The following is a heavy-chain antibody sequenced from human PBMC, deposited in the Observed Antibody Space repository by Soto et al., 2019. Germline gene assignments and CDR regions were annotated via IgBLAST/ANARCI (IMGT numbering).Heavy chain of an antibody. CDR1: GYSISSGYY. D-gene: IGHD3-22*01. CDR2: IYHSGST. J-gene: IGHJ3*02. CDR3: AREITMIVGGDAFDI. V-gene: IGHV4-38-2*02. Sequence: SETLSLTCAVSGYSISSGYYWGWIRQPPGKGLEWIGSIYHSGSTYYNPSLKSRVTISVDTSKNQFSLKLSSVTAADTAVYYCAREITMIVGGDAFDIWGQGTMVTVSS.